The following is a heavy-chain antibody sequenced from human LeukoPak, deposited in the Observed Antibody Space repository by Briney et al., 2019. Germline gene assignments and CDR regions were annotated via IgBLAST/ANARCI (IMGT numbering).Heavy chain of an antibody. CDR2: IIPTFGTA. CDR1: GATFSSYA. D-gene: IGHD6-19*01. V-gene: IGHV1-69*13. Sequence: ASVKVSCKASGATFSSYAISWVRQAPGQGLEWMGTIIPTFGTADYAEKFQDRVKMTADESTTTVYVELSSLRYEDTAVYFCSRSGGWSADFYSYYYMDVWGKGSTVAVSS. J-gene: IGHJ6*03. CDR3: SRSGGWSADFYSYYYMDV.